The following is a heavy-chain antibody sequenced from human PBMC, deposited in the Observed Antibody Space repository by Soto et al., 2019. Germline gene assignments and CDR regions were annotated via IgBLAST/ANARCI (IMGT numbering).Heavy chain of an antibody. Sequence: QLQLGQSGAEVREPGSSVKVSCKASGGTFSSYTVIWGRQAPGQGLEWMGGITPTLNIAKYAEKFQGRVTITADESTSTVNMHLSSLRSEDTAVYFCARGYYSGSNPSSFDYWGQGTLVAVSS. CDR3: ARGYYSGSNPSSFDY. V-gene: IGHV1-69*01. CDR1: GGTFSSYT. J-gene: IGHJ4*02. CDR2: ITPTLNIA. D-gene: IGHD1-26*01.